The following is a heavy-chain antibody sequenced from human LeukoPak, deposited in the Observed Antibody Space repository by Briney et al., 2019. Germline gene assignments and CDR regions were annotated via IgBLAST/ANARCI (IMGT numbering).Heavy chain of an antibody. CDR2: MSGSSNYI. CDR3: AREQDTTPDF. Sequence: GGSLRLSCAASGFTFSSYNMNWVRQAPGKGLEWVSYMSGSSNYIYYADSVKARFIISRDNAKNSLYLQMNSLRAEDTAVYYCAREQDTTPDFWGQGTPVTVSS. J-gene: IGHJ4*02. CDR1: GFTFSSYN. V-gene: IGHV3-21*01. D-gene: IGHD1-1*01.